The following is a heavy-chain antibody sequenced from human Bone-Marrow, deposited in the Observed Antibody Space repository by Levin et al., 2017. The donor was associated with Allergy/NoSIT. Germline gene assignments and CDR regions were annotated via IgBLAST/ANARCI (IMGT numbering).Heavy chain of an antibody. V-gene: IGHV3-15*07. CDR3: VTERSGAFEM. CDR1: GFTVSDAW. CDR2: IKSKSDGGTT. Sequence: GESLKISCVASGFTVSDAWMNWVRQVPGKGLEWVCLIKSKSDGGTTDCAAPVKGRFTIPRDDATNTLYLQMNSLKIEDTAVYYCVTERSGAFEMWGQGTTVTVSS. J-gene: IGHJ3*02.